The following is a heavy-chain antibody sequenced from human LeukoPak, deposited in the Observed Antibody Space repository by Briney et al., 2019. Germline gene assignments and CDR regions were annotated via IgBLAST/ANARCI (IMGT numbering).Heavy chain of an antibody. V-gene: IGHV3-66*01. CDR1: GFTVSSNY. Sequence: GGSLRLSCAASGFTVSSNYMNWVRQAPGKGLEWVSIIYSGGTTYYADSVKGRFTISRDNSKNTLYLQMNSLRAEDTAVYYCAREGPYYDSSGSKWAFDIWGQGTMVNVSS. D-gene: IGHD3-22*01. J-gene: IGHJ3*02. CDR2: IYSGGTT. CDR3: AREGPYYDSSGSKWAFDI.